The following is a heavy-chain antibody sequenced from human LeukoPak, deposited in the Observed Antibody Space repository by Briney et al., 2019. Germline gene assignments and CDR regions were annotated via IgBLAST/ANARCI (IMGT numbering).Heavy chain of an antibody. CDR3: ARDHRPEIQYYYMDV. D-gene: IGHD6-6*01. Sequence: PGGSLRHSCAASGFSLSNYGMHWVRQAPGKGLEWVAALLYDGNTKHYADSVKGRFTISRDISKNTFYLQMNSLTAEDTAVYYCARDHRPEIQYYYMDVWRKGTTVAVSS. CDR2: LLYDGNTK. CDR1: GFSLSNYG. J-gene: IGHJ6*03. V-gene: IGHV3-33*01.